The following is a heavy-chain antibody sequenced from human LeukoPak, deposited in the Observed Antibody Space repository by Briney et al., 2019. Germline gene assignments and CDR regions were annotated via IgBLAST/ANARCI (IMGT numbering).Heavy chain of an antibody. D-gene: IGHD1-26*01. J-gene: IGHJ6*03. CDR3: AKDSGGTYFYYYYYMDV. Sequence: PGGSLRLSCAASAFTFGNYAMNWVRQAPGKGLEWVSAISAGGATIYYADSVKGRFTVSRDNSKNTLYLHMSSLRAEDTAIYYCAKDSGGTYFYYYYYMDVWGKGTTVTVSS. CDR2: ISAGGATI. CDR1: AFTFGNYA. V-gene: IGHV3-23*01.